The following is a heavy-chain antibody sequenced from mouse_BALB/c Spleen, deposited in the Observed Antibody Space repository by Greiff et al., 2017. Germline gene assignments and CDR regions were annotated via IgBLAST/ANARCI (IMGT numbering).Heavy chain of an antibody. CDR1: GYTFTSYW. D-gene: IGHD1-1*01. J-gene: IGHJ4*01. Sequence: QVQLQQPGAELVKPGASVKLSCKASGYTFTSYWMHWVKQRPGQGLEWIGEINPSNGRTNYNEKFKSKATLTVDKSSSTAYMQLSSLTSEDSAVYYWARQGGFITTVAYAMDYWGQGTSVTVSA. CDR3: ARQGGFITTVAYAMDY. CDR2: INPSNGRT. V-gene: IGHV1S81*02.